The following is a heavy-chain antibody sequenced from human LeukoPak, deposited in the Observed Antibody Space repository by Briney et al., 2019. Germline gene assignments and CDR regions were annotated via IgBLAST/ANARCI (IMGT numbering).Heavy chain of an antibody. Sequence: SETLSLTCAVYGGSFSGYYWSWIRQPPGKGLEWIGEINHSGSTNYNPSLKSRVTISVDTSKNQFSLKLSSVTAADTAVYYCARGGLYYYDSSGYYYLNWFDPWGQGTLVTVSS. CDR3: ARGGLYYYDSSGYYYLNWFDP. CDR1: GGSFSGYY. CDR2: INHSGST. J-gene: IGHJ5*02. D-gene: IGHD3-22*01. V-gene: IGHV4-34*01.